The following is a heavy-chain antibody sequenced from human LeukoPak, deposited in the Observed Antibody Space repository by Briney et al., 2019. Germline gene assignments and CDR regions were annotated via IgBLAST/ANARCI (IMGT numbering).Heavy chain of an antibody. Sequence: SETLSLTCTVSGGSISSYYWSWIRQPPGKGLEWIGYIYYTGSTNYNPSLKSRVTISIDTSTNQFSLKLSSVTAADTAVYYCARVGQQLVRDSGIDYWGQGTLVTVSS. V-gene: IGHV4-59*12. D-gene: IGHD6-13*01. J-gene: IGHJ4*02. CDR2: IYYTGST. CDR1: GGSISSYY. CDR3: ARVGQQLVRDSGIDY.